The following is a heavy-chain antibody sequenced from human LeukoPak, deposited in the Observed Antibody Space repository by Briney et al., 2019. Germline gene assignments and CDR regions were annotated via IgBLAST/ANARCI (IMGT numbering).Heavy chain of an antibody. Sequence: ASVKVSCKVSGYTLTELSMNWVRLAPGKGLEWLGGLDTENGQTVYAQNFQGRVTVTEDKSTKTDYMELPSLRSDDTAVYYCTIAWYLDFWTGFHLWGQGTLVTVSS. CDR1: GYTLTELS. CDR2: LDTENGQT. CDR3: TIAWYLDFWTGFHL. D-gene: IGHD3/OR15-3a*01. V-gene: IGHV1-24*01. J-gene: IGHJ5*02.